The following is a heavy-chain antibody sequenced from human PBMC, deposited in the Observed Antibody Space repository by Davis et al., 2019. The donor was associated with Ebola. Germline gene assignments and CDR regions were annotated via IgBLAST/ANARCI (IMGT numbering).Heavy chain of an antibody. CDR2: ISAYKGNT. CDR3: AREGGDTVTTILYYYGMDV. J-gene: IGHJ6*02. CDR1: GYTFTSYG. D-gene: IGHD4-11*01. Sequence: ASVTVSCQASGYTFTSYGISWVRQAPGQGLEWMGWISAYKGNTNYSQKFQGRVTITRDTSASTAYMELSSLRSEDTAVYYCAREGGDTVTTILYYYGMDVWGQGTTVTVSS. V-gene: IGHV1-18*01.